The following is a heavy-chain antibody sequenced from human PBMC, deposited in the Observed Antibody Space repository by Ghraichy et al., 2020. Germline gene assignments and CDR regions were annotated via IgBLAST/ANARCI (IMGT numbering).Heavy chain of an antibody. CDR2: LGADGRST. CDR1: EFTFDGYP. V-gene: IGHV3-23*01. CDR3: AKEGGSLGEGSFDV. Sequence: GGSLRLSCAVSEFTFDGYPMTWVRQAPGKGLEWVSTLGADGRSTFYADSVKDRFTISRDKSKRTMYLQMNSLRADDTAVYYCAKEGGSLGEGSFDVWGQGINVNVSS. J-gene: IGHJ3*01. D-gene: IGHD1-26*01.